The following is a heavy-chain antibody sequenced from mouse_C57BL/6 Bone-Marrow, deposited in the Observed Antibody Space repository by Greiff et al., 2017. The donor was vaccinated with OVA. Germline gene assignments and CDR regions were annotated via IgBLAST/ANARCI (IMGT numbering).Heavy chain of an antibody. CDR2: ISSGGSYT. V-gene: IGHV5-6*01. J-gene: IGHJ4*01. CDR3: ASRWLLRGYYAMDY. D-gene: IGHD2-3*01. CDR1: GFTFSSYG. Sequence: EVHLVESGGDLVKPGGSLKLSCAASGFTFSSYGMSWVRQTPDKRLEWVATISSGGSYTYYPDSVKGRFTISRDNAKNTLFLQMTSLRSEDTAMYYCASRWLLRGYYAMDYWGQGTSVTVSS.